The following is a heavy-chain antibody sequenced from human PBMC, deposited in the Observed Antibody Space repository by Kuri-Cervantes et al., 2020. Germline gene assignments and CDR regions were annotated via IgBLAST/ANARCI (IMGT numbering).Heavy chain of an antibody. Sequence: ASVKVSCKASGYTFTSYGISWVRQAPGQGLEWMGWISAYNGDTNYAQKLQGRVTMTTDTSTNTAYMELRSLTSDDTAVYFCARVGVATIDYYRYYMDVWGKGTAVTVSS. D-gene: IGHD5-12*01. CDR3: ARVGVATIDYYRYYMDV. CDR1: GYTFTSYG. J-gene: IGHJ6*03. V-gene: IGHV1-18*01. CDR2: ISAYNGDT.